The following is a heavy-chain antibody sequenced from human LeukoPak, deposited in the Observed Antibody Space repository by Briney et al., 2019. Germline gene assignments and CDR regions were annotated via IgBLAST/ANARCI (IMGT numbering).Heavy chain of an antibody. CDR1: GFTFSSYS. Sequence: GGSLRLSCAASGFTFSSYSMNWVRQAPGKGLEEVSSISSSSSYIYYADSVKGRFTISRDDAKNLLYLDMNSLRAEDTAVYYCARGHTAVTRHFDFWGQGTLVTVSS. CDR3: ARGHTAVTRHFDF. V-gene: IGHV3-21*01. CDR2: ISSSSSYI. J-gene: IGHJ4*02. D-gene: IGHD4-17*01.